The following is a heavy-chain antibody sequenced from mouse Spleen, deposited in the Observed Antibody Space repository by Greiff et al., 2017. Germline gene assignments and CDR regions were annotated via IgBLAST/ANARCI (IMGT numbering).Heavy chain of an antibody. V-gene: IGHV1-39*01. CDR2: INPNYGTT. J-gene: IGHJ4*01. CDR3: AREDYYGSSYAMDY. CDR1: GYSFTDYN. Sequence: VHVKQSGPELVKPGASVKISCKASGYSFTDYNMNWVKQSNGKSLEWIGVINPNYGTTSYNQKFKGKATLTVDQSSSTAYMQLNSLTSEDSAVYYCAREDYYGSSYAMDYWGQGTSVTVSS. D-gene: IGHD1-1*01.